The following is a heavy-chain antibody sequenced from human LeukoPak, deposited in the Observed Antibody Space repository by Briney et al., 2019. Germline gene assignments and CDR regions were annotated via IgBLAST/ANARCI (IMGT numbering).Heavy chain of an antibody. D-gene: IGHD7-27*01. Sequence: SETLSLTCTVSGASVTDHYWSWIRQSPGKGLEWISYIHHSGNSDYNPSLRSRVTTSLDTSKNQFSLNLISVTAADTAVYYCTRGHWGLQSWSQGTLATVSS. CDR1: GASVTDHY. CDR2: IHHSGNS. V-gene: IGHV4-59*02. CDR3: TRGHWGLQS. J-gene: IGHJ5*02.